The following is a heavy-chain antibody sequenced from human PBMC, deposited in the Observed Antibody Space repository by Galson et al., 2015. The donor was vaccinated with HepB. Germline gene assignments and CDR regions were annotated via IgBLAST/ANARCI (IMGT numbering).Heavy chain of an antibody. CDR3: ARDASEWSRDY. V-gene: IGHV3-21*03. Sequence: SLRLSCAASGFTFSPFGMTWVRQAPGKGLEWVSVIGRDLNYIHYADSVKGRFITSRDNAKNTVYLQMNGLRVEDSGVYYCARDASEWSRDYWGQGTLVTVSS. J-gene: IGHJ4*02. CDR1: GFTFSPFG. CDR2: IGRDLNYI. D-gene: IGHD3-3*01.